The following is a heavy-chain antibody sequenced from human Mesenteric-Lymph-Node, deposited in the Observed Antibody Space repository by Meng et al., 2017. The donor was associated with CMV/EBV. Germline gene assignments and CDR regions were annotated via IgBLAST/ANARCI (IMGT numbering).Heavy chain of an antibody. CDR1: GYTFTSYG. D-gene: IGHD3-22*01. V-gene: IGHV1-18*01. CDR3: ARDSSGYVNWFDP. Sequence: ASVKVSCKASGYTFTSYGIIWVRQAPGQGLEWMGRISAYNGNTNYAQKFQGRVSMTTDTSTSTAYMDLKSLRSDDTAVYYCARDSSGYVNWFDPWGQGTLVTVSS. J-gene: IGHJ5*02. CDR2: ISAYNGNT.